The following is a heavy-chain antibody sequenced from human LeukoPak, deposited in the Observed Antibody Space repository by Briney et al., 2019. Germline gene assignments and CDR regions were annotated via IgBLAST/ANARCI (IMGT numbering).Heavy chain of an antibody. CDR1: GYTFTSYY. V-gene: IGHV1-46*01. Sequence: GASVKVSFTASGYTFTSYYMHWVRQAPGQGLEWMGIINPSGGSTSYAQKFRGRVTMTRDTSTSTVYMELSSLRSEDTAVYYCARARRTSCFDYWGQGTLVTVSS. CDR2: INPSGGST. CDR3: ARARRTSCFDY. D-gene: IGHD2-2*01. J-gene: IGHJ4*02.